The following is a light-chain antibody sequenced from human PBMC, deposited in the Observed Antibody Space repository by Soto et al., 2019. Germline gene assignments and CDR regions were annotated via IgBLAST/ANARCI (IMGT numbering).Light chain of an antibody. CDR3: CSYAGNTIFV. CDR2: DAS. J-gene: IGLJ2*01. Sequence: QSALTQPRSVSGSPGQSVTISCTGTTGDVGAYNFVSWYQHHPGKAPKLMIFDASKRPSGVPDRFSASKSGNTASLTISGLQAEDEADYYCCSYAGNTIFVFGGGTKLTVL. V-gene: IGLV2-11*01. CDR1: TGDVGAYNF.